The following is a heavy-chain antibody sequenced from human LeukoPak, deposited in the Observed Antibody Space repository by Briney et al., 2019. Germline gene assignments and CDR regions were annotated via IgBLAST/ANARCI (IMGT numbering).Heavy chain of an antibody. D-gene: IGHD4-17*01. CDR2: IYYSGNT. Sequence: SETLSLTCTVSGGSIGVSGYYWGWIRQPPGKGLEWIGSIYYSGNTYYNPSLKSRVTISVDTSKNQFSLKLSSVTAADTAVYYCARLMTTVTSEYWGQGTLVTVSS. CDR3: ARLMTTVTSEY. CDR1: GGSIGVSGYY. V-gene: IGHV4-39*01. J-gene: IGHJ4*02.